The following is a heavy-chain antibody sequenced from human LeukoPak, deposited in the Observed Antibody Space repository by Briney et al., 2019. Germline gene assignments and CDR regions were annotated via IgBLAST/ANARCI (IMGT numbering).Heavy chain of an antibody. V-gene: IGHV3-66*02. D-gene: IGHD4-23*01. Sequence: GGSLRLSCAASGFTVSSNYMSWVRQAPGKGLEWVSVIYSGGSTYCADSVKGRFTISRDNSKNTLYLQMNSLRAEDTAVYYCARGVVTTSFDYWGQGTLVTVSS. CDR1: GFTVSSNY. J-gene: IGHJ4*02. CDR2: IYSGGST. CDR3: ARGVVTTSFDY.